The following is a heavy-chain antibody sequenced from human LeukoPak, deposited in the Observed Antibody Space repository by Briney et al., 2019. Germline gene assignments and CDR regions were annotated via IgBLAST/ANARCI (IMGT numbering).Heavy chain of an antibody. D-gene: IGHD3/OR15-3a*01. J-gene: IGHJ6*02. CDR3: IWTDYYYGMDV. V-gene: IGHV3-21*01. CDR1: GFTFSSYS. CDR2: ISSSSSYI. Sequence: GGSLRLSCAASGFTFSSYSMNWVRQAPGKGLEWVSSISSSSSYIYYAHSVKGRFTISRDNAKNSLYLQMNSLRAEDTAVYYCIWTDYYYGMDVWGQGTTVTVSS.